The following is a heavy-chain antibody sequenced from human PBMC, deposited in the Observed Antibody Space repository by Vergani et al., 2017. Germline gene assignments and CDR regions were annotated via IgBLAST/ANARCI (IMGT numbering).Heavy chain of an antibody. V-gene: IGHV3-9*01. CDR3: AKDAFYGVTGYFDY. CDR2: ISWNSGSI. D-gene: IGHD4-17*01. J-gene: IGHJ4*02. Sequence: EVQLLESGGGLVQPGGSLRLSCAASGFTFSSYAMSWVRQAPGKGLEWVSGISWNSGSIGYADSVKRRFTISRDNAKNSLYLQMNSLRAEDTALYYCAKDAFYGVTGYFDYWGQGTLVTVSS. CDR1: GFTFSSYA.